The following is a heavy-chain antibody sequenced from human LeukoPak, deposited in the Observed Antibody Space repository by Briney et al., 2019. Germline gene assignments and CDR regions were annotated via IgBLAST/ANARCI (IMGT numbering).Heavy chain of an antibody. J-gene: IGHJ5*02. Sequence: ASVKVSCKASGGTFSSYAISWVRQAPGQGLEWTGGIIPIFGTANYAQKFQGRVTITTDESTSTAYMELSSLRSEDTAVYYCARDWGNWFDPWGQGTLVTVSS. CDR2: IIPIFGTA. V-gene: IGHV1-69*05. D-gene: IGHD3-16*01. CDR1: GGTFSSYA. CDR3: ARDWGNWFDP.